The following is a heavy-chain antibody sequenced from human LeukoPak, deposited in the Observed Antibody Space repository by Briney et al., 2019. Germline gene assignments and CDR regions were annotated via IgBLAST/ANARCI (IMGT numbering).Heavy chain of an antibody. V-gene: IGHV1-46*01. CDR1: GYTFTSYY. D-gene: IGHD6-19*01. J-gene: IGHJ6*02. CDR3: ARDRYRQWLAPPNYYGMDV. CDR2: INPNSGSI. Sequence: ASVKVSCKASGYTFTSYYMHWVRQAPGQGLEWMGIINPNSGSISYAQKFQGRVTMTRDTSTSTVYMELSSLRSEDTAVYYCARDRYRQWLAPPNYYGMDVWGQGTTVTVSS.